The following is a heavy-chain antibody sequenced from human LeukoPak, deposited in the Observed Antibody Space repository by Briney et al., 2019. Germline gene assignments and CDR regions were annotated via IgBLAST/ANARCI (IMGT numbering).Heavy chain of an antibody. CDR1: GFTFSTYW. CDR2: IKQDGSEK. Sequence: GGSLRLSCAASGFTFSTYWMSWVRQAPGKGLEWVANIKQDGSEKYYVDSVKGRFTISRDNAKNSLYLQMNSLRAEDTAVYYCARYARGWPYYFDYWGQGTLVTVSS. V-gene: IGHV3-7*01. D-gene: IGHD6-19*01. CDR3: ARYARGWPYYFDY. J-gene: IGHJ4*02.